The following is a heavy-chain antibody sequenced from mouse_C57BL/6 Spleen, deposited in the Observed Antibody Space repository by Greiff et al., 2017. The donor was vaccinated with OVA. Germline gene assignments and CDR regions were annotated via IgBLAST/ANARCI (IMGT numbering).Heavy chain of an antibody. CDR1: GFTFSDAW. V-gene: IGHV6-6*01. CDR2: ISNKANNHAS. CDR3: TPSTMTYWYFDV. Sequence: EVQLVESGGGLVQPGGSMKLSCAASGFTFSDAWMDWVRQSPGKGLEWVAEISNKANNHASYYAVSVKGRFTISTDDSKRSVYLQKTSVRAEDTGIYYCTPSTMTYWYFDVWGTGTTVTVSS. J-gene: IGHJ1*03. D-gene: IGHD2-4*01.